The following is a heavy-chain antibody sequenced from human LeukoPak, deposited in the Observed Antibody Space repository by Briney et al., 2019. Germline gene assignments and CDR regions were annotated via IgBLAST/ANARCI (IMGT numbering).Heavy chain of an antibody. Sequence: GGSLRLSCAASGFTFDDYGMSWVRQAPGKGLEWVSGINWNGGSTGYADSVKGRFTISRDNAKNSLYLQMNSLRAEDTALYHCARGAYYYDSSGYPAYFDYWGQGTLVTVSS. V-gene: IGHV3-20*01. CDR3: ARGAYYYDSSGYPAYFDY. D-gene: IGHD3-22*01. J-gene: IGHJ4*02. CDR2: INWNGGST. CDR1: GFTFDDYG.